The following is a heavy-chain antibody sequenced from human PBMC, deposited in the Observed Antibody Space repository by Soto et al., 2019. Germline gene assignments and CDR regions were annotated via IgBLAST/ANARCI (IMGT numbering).Heavy chain of an antibody. D-gene: IGHD3-10*01. CDR1: GFTFSSYA. J-gene: IGHJ4*02. CDR2: ISGSGGST. V-gene: IGHV3-23*01. Sequence: EVQLLESGGGLVQPGGSLRLSCAASGFTFSSYAMSWVRQAPGKGLEWVSAISGSGGSTYYADSVKGRFTISRDNSKNPLYLQMNSLRAEDTAVYSCAKDLSGLWFGELSKYYFDYWGQGTLVTVSS. CDR3: AKDLSGLWFGELSKYYFDY.